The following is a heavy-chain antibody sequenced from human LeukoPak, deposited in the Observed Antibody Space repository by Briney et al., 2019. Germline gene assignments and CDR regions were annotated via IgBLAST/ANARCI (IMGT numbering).Heavy chain of an antibody. Sequence: PGASLTLSCPASGFTFISYAMSCVRQAPGKGLECLSAISGSGGSTYYADSVKGPFTISRDNSKKKLYLQMNSLRAEDTAVYYCAKDRGVIAAAGNWFDPWGQGTLVTVSS. CDR1: GFTFISYA. CDR2: ISGSGGST. D-gene: IGHD6-13*01. CDR3: AKDRGVIAAAGNWFDP. J-gene: IGHJ5*02. V-gene: IGHV3-23*01.